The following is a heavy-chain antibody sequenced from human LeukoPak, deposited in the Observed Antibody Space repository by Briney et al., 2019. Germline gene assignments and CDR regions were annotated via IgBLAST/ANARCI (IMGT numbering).Heavy chain of an antibody. CDR3: AKDRSGSYFDY. Sequence: GRSLRLSCAASGFTFSSYGMHWVRQAPGKGLEWVAVISYDGSNKYYADSVKGRFTISRDNSKNTLYLQMNSLRAEGTAVYYCAKDRSGSYFDYWGQGTLVTVSS. J-gene: IGHJ4*02. CDR2: ISYDGSNK. D-gene: IGHD1-26*01. CDR1: GFTFSSYG. V-gene: IGHV3-30*18.